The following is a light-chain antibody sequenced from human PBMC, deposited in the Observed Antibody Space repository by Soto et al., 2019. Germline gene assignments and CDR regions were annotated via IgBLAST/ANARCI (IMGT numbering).Light chain of an antibody. CDR3: QQTTNFPLT. J-gene: IGKJ4*01. Sequence: DIQLTQSPSSVSASVGDRVTITCRVGQGVSTWLAWYQQKPGKAPNLLIYTASSLQSGVPSRFSGSGSGTDFTLTISSLHPEAFATYYCQQTTNFPLTFGGGTKVEI. V-gene: IGKV1D-12*01. CDR2: TAS. CDR1: QGVSTW.